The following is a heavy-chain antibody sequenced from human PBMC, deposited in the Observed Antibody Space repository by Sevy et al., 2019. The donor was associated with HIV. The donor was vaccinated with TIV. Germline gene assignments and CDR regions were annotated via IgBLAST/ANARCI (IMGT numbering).Heavy chain of an antibody. Sequence: GESLKISCKVSGYTLTQLSMHWVRQTPGKGLEWMGRFDPEDGTRIYAQKFQGRVTMTEDTSTDTAYLELSSLRSEDTAVYYCATTREYYSDNSGYLDYWGRGTLVTVSS. CDR1: GYTLTQLS. CDR3: ATTREYYSDNSGYLDY. J-gene: IGHJ4*02. V-gene: IGHV1-24*01. CDR2: FDPEDGTR. D-gene: IGHD3-22*01.